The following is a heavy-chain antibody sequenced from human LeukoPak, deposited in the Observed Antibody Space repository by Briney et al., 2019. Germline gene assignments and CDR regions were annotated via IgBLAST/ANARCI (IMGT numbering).Heavy chain of an antibody. CDR3: ARYAGTAANWFDP. CDR2: IIPIFGTA. V-gene: IGHV1-69*05. J-gene: IGHJ5*02. CDR1: GGTFSSYA. Sequence: SVKVSCKVSGGTFSSYAISWVRQAPGPGHEWMGRIIPIFGTANYAQKFQGRVTITTDESTSTAYMELSSLRSEDTAVYYCARYAGTAANWFDPWGQGTLVTVSS. D-gene: IGHD1-1*01.